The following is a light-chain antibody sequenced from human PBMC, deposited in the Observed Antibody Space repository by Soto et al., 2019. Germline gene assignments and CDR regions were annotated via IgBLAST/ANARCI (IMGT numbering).Light chain of an antibody. CDR3: QQYGSSSYT. CDR1: QSVASSY. J-gene: IGKJ2*01. V-gene: IGKV3-20*01. CDR2: GAS. Sequence: EMVLTQSPGTLSLSPGEGATLSCRASQSVASSYLAWYQQKPGQAPRLLIYGASNRATGIPDRFSGGGSGTDFTLTISRLEHEDFAVYYCQQYGSSSYTFGQGTKLEIK.